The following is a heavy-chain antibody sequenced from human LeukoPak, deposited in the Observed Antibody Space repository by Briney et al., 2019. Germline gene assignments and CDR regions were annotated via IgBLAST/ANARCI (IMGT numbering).Heavy chain of an antibody. D-gene: IGHD1-26*01. Sequence: PGGSLRLSCAASGFTFDDYAMRWVRQAPGKGLEWVSGISWNSGSIGYADSVKGRFTISRDNAKNSLYLQMNSLRAEDTALYYCAKDPGATNLYYFDYWGQGTLVTVSS. CDR3: AKDPGATNLYYFDY. V-gene: IGHV3-9*01. CDR2: ISWNSGSI. J-gene: IGHJ4*02. CDR1: GFTFDDYA.